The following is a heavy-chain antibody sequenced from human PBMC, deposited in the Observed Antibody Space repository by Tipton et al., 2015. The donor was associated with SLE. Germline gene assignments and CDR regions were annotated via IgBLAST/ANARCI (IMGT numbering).Heavy chain of an antibody. J-gene: IGHJ6*03. CDR3: ARSGPSWGYYYYMDV. Sequence: TLSLTCTVSGGSISRYYWSWIRQSPEKGLEWIGYIYYSGSTKYNPSLKSRVTISVDTSKNQFSLKLSSVTAADTAVYYCARSGPSWGYYYYMDVWGKETTVTVSS. V-gene: IGHV4-59*12. CDR2: IYYSGST. CDR1: GGSISRYY. D-gene: IGHD3-16*01.